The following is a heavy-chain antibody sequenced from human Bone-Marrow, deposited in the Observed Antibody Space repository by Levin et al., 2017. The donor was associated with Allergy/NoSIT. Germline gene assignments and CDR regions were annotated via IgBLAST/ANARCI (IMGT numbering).Heavy chain of an antibody. CDR2: IYDSGTT. V-gene: IGHV4-59*03. J-gene: IGHJ4*02. CDR3: VRQNSFRFDY. CDR1: GGSISTYF. Sequence: SETLSLTCTVSGGSISTYFWSWIRQSPGKGLEWIGYIYDSGTTDYNPSLRSRVTISADTSKNQFSLRLRSVTAADTAVYYCVRQNSFRFDYWGRGTLVAVSS. D-gene: IGHD2-15*01.